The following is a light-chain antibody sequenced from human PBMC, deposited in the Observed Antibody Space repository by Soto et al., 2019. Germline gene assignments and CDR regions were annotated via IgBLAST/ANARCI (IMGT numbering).Light chain of an antibody. Sequence: QSVLTQPPSASGTPGQRVTISCSGSSSNIGSNTVNWYQQLPGTAPKLLIYSNNQRPSGVPDRFSGSKSGTSASLAISGLQSADEADYYCAAWDDSLRVGGGTKLTVL. CDR1: SSNIGSNT. V-gene: IGLV1-44*01. CDR2: SNN. J-gene: IGLJ2*01. CDR3: AAWDDSLR.